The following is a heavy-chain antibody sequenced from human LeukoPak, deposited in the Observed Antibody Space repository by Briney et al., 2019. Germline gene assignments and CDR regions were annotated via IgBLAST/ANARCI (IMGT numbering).Heavy chain of an antibody. J-gene: IGHJ3*02. D-gene: IGHD1-26*01. Sequence: PSQTLSLTCTVSGGSISSGSYYWSWIRQPAGKGLEWIGRIYTSGSTYYNPSLKSRVTISVDTSKNQFSLKLNSVTAADTAVYYCARHEELLAAFDIWGQGTMVTVSS. CDR2: IYTSGST. V-gene: IGHV4-61*02. CDR3: ARHEELLAAFDI. CDR1: GGSISSGSYY.